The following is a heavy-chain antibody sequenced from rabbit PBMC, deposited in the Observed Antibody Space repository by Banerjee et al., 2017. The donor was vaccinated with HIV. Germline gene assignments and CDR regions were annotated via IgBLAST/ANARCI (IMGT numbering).Heavy chain of an antibody. CDR3: ARESGSAGAGYAL. J-gene: IGHJ3*01. Sequence: WIACINTISGDTVYATWAKGRFTISKTSSTTVTLQMTSLTAADTATYFCARESGSAGAGYALWGQGTRHRL. CDR2: INTISGDT. D-gene: IGHD6-1*01. V-gene: IGHV1S40*01.